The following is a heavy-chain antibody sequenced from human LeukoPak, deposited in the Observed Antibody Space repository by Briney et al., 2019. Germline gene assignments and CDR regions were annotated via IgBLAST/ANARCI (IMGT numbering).Heavy chain of an antibody. CDR1: GFTFSSYG. D-gene: IGHD2-15*01. Sequence: PGRSLRLSCAASGFTFSSYGMHWVRQAPGKGPEWVAVIWYDGSNKYYADSVKGRFTISRDNSKNTLYLQMNSLRAEDTAVYYCAKAPNPLSGGPYYMDVWGKGTTVTVSS. J-gene: IGHJ6*03. CDR2: IWYDGSNK. CDR3: AKAPNPLSGGPYYMDV. V-gene: IGHV3-33*06.